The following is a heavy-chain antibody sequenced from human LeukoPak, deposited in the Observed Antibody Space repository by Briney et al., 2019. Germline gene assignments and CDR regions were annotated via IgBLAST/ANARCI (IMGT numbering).Heavy chain of an antibody. Sequence: GGSLRLSCTASGFTFSTYVMSWVRQAPGKGLEWVSSITGSGDITYYADSVKGRFTTSRDNSENMLFLQMSSLRAEDTAIYFCAKDRRTIAATGTFFWGQGTLVTVSS. CDR2: ITGSGDIT. CDR3: AKDRRTIAATGTFF. V-gene: IGHV3-23*01. CDR1: GFTFSTYV. D-gene: IGHD6-13*01. J-gene: IGHJ4*02.